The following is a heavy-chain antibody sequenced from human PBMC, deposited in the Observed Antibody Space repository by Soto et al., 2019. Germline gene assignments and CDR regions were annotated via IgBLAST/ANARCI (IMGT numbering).Heavy chain of an antibody. V-gene: IGHV3-74*01. CDR1: GFTFNFYW. Sequence: GWSLRLSCAASGFTFNFYWMYWVRQAPGKGLVWVAHMKTDGSNNYADSVKGRFTISRDNAKNTLYLQMNNLRAEDTAVYYCARGFRFGTSYPLDYWGQGTLVTVYS. D-gene: IGHD2-2*01. CDR3: ARGFRFGTSYPLDY. J-gene: IGHJ4*02. CDR2: MKTDGSNN.